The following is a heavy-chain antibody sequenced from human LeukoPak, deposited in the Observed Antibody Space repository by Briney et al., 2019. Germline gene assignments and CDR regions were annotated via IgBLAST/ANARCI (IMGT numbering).Heavy chain of an antibody. CDR2: INHSGST. CDR1: GGSFSGYY. D-gene: IGHD3-9*01. V-gene: IGHV4-34*01. CDR3: ARGGGKGLRYFDWLPFDP. Sequence: SETLSLTCAVYGGSFSGYYWSWIRQPPGEGLEWIGEINHSGSTNYNPSLKSRVTISVDTSKNQFSLKLSSVTAADTAVYYCARGGGKGLRYFDWLPFDPWGQGTLVTVSS. J-gene: IGHJ5*02.